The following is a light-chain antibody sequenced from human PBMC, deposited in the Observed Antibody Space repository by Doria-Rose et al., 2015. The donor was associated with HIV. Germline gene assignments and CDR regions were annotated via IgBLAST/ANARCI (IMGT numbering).Light chain of an antibody. V-gene: IGKV3-20*01. J-gene: IGKJ1*01. CDR3: HQYGTSWT. CDR1: QRFSSTY. Sequence: TQSPGTLSLSPGERATLSCRARQRFSSTYLAWYQQKPGQAPSLLIYDGSTRANGIPDRFSASGSGTDFTLTINRLEPEDFALYYRHQYGTSWTFGQGTKVEI. CDR2: DGS.